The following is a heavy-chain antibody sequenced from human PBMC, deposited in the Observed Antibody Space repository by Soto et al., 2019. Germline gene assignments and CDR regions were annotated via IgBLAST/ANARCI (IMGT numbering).Heavy chain of an antibody. J-gene: IGHJ6*02. CDR2: IYHSGNT. V-gene: IGHV4-31*03. Sequence: QVQLQESGPGLVKPSQTLSLTCTVSGDSISSDGYYWSWIRQHPGKGLEWIGYIYHSGNTYYNPSXKXXVTISADPSKNQVSLKVSSVTAADTAVYYCAREAAVEGMDVWGQGTTVTVS. CDR3: AREAAVEGMDV. D-gene: IGHD2-15*01. CDR1: GDSISSDGYY.